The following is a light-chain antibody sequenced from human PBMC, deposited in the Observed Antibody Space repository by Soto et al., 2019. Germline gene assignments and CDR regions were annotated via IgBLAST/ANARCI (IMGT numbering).Light chain of an antibody. CDR1: QSVSNC. CDR3: QQRYSWPYT. CDR2: DIF. Sequence: DILLTQSPATLSLSPGERATLSCWASQSVSNCLAWYQQKPGRPPRLIIYDIFNRATGTPTRFSGSGFGTNLSLSISSLEPEDFAVYYCQQRYSWPYTFGQGTKFEIK. V-gene: IGKV3-11*01. J-gene: IGKJ2*01.